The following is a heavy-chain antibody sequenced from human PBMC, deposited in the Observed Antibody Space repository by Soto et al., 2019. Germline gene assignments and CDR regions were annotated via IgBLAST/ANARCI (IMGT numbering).Heavy chain of an antibody. CDR2: IFSNDEK. CDR1: GFSLSNARMG. J-gene: IGHJ4*02. Sequence: QVTLKESGPVLVNPTETLTLTCTVSGFSLSNARMGVSWIRQPPGKALEWLAHIFSNDEKSYSTSLKSRLTISKDTSKSQVVLTMTNMDPVDTATYYCARIIPGKWELLRLDYWGQGTLVTVSS. D-gene: IGHD1-26*01. V-gene: IGHV2-26*01. CDR3: ARIIPGKWELLRLDY.